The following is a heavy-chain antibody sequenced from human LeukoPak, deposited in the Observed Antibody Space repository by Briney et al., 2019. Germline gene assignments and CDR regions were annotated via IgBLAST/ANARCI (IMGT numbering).Heavy chain of an antibody. D-gene: IGHD4-17*01. Sequence: GGSLRLSCAASGFTFSSYGMHWVRQAPGKGLEWVAFIRYDGSNKYYADSVKGRFTISRDNSKNTLYLQMNSLRAEDTAVYYCANDGSTTVTTRYFDLWGRGTLVTVSS. CDR1: GFTFSSYG. CDR3: ANDGSTTVTTRYFDL. CDR2: IRYDGSNK. V-gene: IGHV3-30*02. J-gene: IGHJ2*01.